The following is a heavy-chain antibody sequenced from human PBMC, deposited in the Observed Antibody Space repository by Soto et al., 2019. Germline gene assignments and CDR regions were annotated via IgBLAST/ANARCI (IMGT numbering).Heavy chain of an antibody. Sequence: GASVKVSCKASGYTFNNYGINWVRQAPGQGLEWMGWISGYNGNTNYAQKFHASVIMTTDTSSSTAYLDLISLKSDDTGVYYCARGDVEVVPGVLDYWGQGTLVTVSS. CDR2: ISGYNGNT. J-gene: IGHJ4*02. CDR1: GYTFNNYG. CDR3: ARGDVEVVPGVLDY. D-gene: IGHD2-2*01. V-gene: IGHV1-18*04.